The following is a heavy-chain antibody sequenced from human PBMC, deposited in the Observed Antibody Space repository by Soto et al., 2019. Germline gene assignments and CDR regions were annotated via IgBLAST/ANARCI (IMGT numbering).Heavy chain of an antibody. V-gene: IGHV3-48*03. CDR3: ARERGGLSGADV. CDR2: ISTGGSSI. Sequence: GGSLRLSCAGSGFTLSNYKMNWVRQAPGKGLEWVSYISTGGSSIYYADSVKGRFTIARDNGKNSVYLQMSSLRAEDTATYYCARERGGLSGADVWGQGTTVTVSS. J-gene: IGHJ6*02. CDR1: GFTLSNYK. D-gene: IGHD1-26*01.